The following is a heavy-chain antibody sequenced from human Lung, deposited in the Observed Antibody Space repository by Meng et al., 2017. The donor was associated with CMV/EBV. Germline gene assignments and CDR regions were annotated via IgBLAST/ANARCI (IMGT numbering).Heavy chain of an antibody. Sequence: FTFSSYPMHWVRQAPGKGLEWVAVMLHDGSTKYYADSVKGRFTISRDNSRNTMYLQMHSLGVEDTAVYYCARDLRGPNYYDSTGDFDYWGQGILVTVSS. D-gene: IGHD3-22*01. CDR2: MLHDGSTK. J-gene: IGHJ4*02. V-gene: IGHV3-30*04. CDR3: ARDLRGPNYYDSTGDFDY. CDR1: FTFSSYP.